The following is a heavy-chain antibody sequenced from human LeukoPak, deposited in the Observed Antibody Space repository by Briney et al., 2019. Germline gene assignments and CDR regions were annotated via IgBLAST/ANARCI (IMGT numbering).Heavy chain of an antibody. V-gene: IGHV3-49*03. CDR2: IRSKAYGGTT. D-gene: IGHD4-17*01. CDR1: GFTFGDYA. CDR3: TRDLDYGDYGFDY. Sequence: GGSLRISCTASGFTFGDYAMSWFRQAPGKGLEWVGFIRSKAYGGTTEYAASVKGRFTISRDDSKSIAYLQMNSLKTEDTAVYYCTRDLDYGDYGFDYWGQGTLVTVSS. J-gene: IGHJ4*02.